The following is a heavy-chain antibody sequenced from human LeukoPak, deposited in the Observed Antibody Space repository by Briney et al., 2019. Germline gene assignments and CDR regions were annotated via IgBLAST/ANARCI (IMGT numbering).Heavy chain of an antibody. Sequence: HPGGSLRLSCAASGFTFSSYGMHWVRQAPGKGLEWVAVIWYGGSNKYYADSVKGRFTISRDISKNTLFLQMSSLRAEDTAVYYCARVMGDSYGPGGFDLWGRGTLVTVSS. CDR1: GFTFSSYG. CDR2: IWYGGSNK. V-gene: IGHV3-33*01. J-gene: IGHJ2*01. D-gene: IGHD5-18*01. CDR3: ARVMGDSYGPGGFDL.